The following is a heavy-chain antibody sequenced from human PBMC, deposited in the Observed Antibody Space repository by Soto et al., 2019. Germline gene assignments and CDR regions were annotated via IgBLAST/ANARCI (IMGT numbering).Heavy chain of an antibody. J-gene: IGHJ5*02. V-gene: IGHV1-3*01. Sequence: GAPVKVSSKGSGYTLTGYSMPWVRQAPGQRAERVGWNTAGNGNKKYSQKFQGRVTITRDTSASTAYMELSSLRSEDTAVYYCARDAGRYGWSKFYCSGGSCENWFDPWGQGTLVTVSS. CDR3: ARDAGRYGWSKFYCSGGSCENWFDP. CDR1: GYTLTGYS. D-gene: IGHD2-15*01. CDR2: NTAGNGNK.